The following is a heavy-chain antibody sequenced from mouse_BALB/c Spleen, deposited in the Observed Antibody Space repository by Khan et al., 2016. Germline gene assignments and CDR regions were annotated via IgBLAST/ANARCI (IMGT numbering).Heavy chain of an antibody. CDR2: ISYSGST. V-gene: IGHV3-2*02. J-gene: IGHJ2*01. CDR3: ASYDDDRGYFDY. Sequence: EVKLLESGPGLVKPSQSLSLTCTVTGYSITSDYAWNWIRQFPGNKLEWMGYISYSGSTNYNPSLKSRISITRDNSKNQFFLPLHSVATEDTATYYCASYDDDRGYFDYWGQGTTLTVSS. D-gene: IGHD2-4*01. CDR1: GYSITSDYA.